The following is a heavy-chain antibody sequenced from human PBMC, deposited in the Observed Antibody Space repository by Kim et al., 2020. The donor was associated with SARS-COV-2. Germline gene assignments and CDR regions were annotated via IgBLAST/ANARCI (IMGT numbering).Heavy chain of an antibody. V-gene: IGHV3-30*18. D-gene: IGHD3-10*01. Sequence: GGSLRLSCAASGFTFSSYGMHWVRQAPGKGLEWVAVISYDGSNKYYADSVKGRFTISRDNSKNTLYLQMNSLRAEDTAVYYCAKVEVWFGEFEKVGGMDVWGQGTTVTVSS. J-gene: IGHJ6*02. CDR3: AKVEVWFGEFEKVGGMDV. CDR2: ISYDGSNK. CDR1: GFTFSSYG.